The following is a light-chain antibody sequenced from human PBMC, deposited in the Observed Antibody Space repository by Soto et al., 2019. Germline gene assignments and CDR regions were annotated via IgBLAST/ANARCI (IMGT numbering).Light chain of an antibody. J-gene: IGKJ2*01. Sequence: EIVLTQSPATLSLSPGDRATLSCRASQSVSRYLAWYQQKPGQAPRLLIYDASNRATCIPARFSGSGSGTDFTLTISSLEPEDFAVYYCQQRSNWPRTFGQGTKLEIK. CDR3: QQRSNWPRT. V-gene: IGKV3-11*01. CDR1: QSVSRY. CDR2: DAS.